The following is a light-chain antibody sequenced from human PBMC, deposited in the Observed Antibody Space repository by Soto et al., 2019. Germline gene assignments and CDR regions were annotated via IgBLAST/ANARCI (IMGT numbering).Light chain of an antibody. CDR2: EVS. Sequence: ALTQPPSASGSPGQSVTISCTGTSSDVGGYNYVSWYQHHPGKAPRLMFYEVSKRPSGVPDRFSGSKSGNTASLTVSGLQTEDEADYYCTSYAGSLPVVFGGGTKLTVL. V-gene: IGLV2-8*01. J-gene: IGLJ2*01. CDR3: TSYAGSLPVV. CDR1: SSDVGGYNY.